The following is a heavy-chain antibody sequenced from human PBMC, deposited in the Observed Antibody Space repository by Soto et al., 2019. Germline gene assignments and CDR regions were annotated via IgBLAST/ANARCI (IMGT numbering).Heavy chain of an antibody. Sequence: GGSLRLSCSGFTFNTYWMSWVRQAPGKGLEWVDNKIEDGSQKNYVDSVRGRITISRDNAKSSLYLQMNRLRAEDTAVYYCARGSTSFDYWGQGTLVTVSS. CDR3: ARGSTSFDY. V-gene: IGHV3-7*01. CDR2: KIEDGSQK. CDR1: GFTFNTYW. D-gene: IGHD2-2*01. J-gene: IGHJ4*02.